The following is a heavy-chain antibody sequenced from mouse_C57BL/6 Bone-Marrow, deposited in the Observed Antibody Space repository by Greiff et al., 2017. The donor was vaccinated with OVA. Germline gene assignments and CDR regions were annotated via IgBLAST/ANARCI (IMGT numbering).Heavy chain of an antibody. CDR3: ASNWDEYFDV. CDR2: ISSGSSTI. J-gene: IGHJ1*03. D-gene: IGHD4-1*01. Sequence: EVQLVESGGGLVKPGGSLKLSCAASGFTFSDYGMHWVRQAPEKGLEWVAYISSGSSTIYYADTVKGRFTISRDNAKNTLFLQMTSLRSEDTAMYYCASNWDEYFDVWGTGTTVTVSS. V-gene: IGHV5-17*01. CDR1: GFTFSDYG.